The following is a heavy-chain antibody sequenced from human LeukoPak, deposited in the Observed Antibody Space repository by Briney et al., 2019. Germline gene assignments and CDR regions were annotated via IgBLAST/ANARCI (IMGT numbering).Heavy chain of an antibody. Sequence: PSETLSLTCTVSGGSISSGDYYWSWIRQPPGKGLEWIGYIYYSGSTYYNPSLKSRVTISVDTSKNQFSLKLSSVTAADTAVYYCARGWEPLAAAGTAVWFDPWGQGTLVTVSS. CDR2: IYYSGST. J-gene: IGHJ5*02. CDR1: GGSISSGDYY. V-gene: IGHV4-30-4*08. D-gene: IGHD6-13*01. CDR3: ARGWEPLAAAGTAVWFDP.